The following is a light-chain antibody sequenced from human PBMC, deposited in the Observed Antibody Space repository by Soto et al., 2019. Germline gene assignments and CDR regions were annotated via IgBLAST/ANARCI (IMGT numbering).Light chain of an antibody. CDR3: DSYTTSSTVV. J-gene: IGLJ2*01. Sequence: QSVLTQPASVSGSPGQAITISCTGTTSDIGRFNYVSWYQHHPGKAPKLMIYDVSNRPSGLSNRFSGSKSGNTASLIISGLQTEDEADYYCDSYTTSSTVVFGGGTKVTVL. V-gene: IGLV2-14*03. CDR1: TSDIGRFNY. CDR2: DVS.